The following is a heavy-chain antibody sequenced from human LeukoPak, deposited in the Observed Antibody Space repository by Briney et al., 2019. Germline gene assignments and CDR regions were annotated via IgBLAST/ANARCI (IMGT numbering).Heavy chain of an antibody. CDR3: WTDLPRSGTPLDFLNC. D-gene: IGHD1-1*01. CDR1: GYTFTSYG. V-gene: IGHV1-18*01. J-gene: IGHJ4*01. CDR2: ISAHNGNT. Sequence: ASVKVSCKASGYTFTSYGINWVRQAPGQGLEWMGGISAHNGNTNYAQKLQGRVTMTTDTSTSTAYMELSSLRSDDTAVYYCWTDLPRSGTPLDFLNCGGQGTLPTASA.